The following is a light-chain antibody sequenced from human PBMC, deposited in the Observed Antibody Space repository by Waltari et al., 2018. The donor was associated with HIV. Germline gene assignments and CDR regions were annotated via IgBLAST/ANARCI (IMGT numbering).Light chain of an antibody. CDR1: QTISTY. V-gene: IGKV1-39*01. Sequence: DIQMTQSPSSLSASVGDTVTITCRASQTISTYLNWYQLKPGNAPRVLIYAASSLQIGAPSRFSGSGSGTDFTLTITNIQPEDIGTYYCQQSSTIPLTFGGGTTVDIK. CDR3: QQSSTIPLT. CDR2: AAS. J-gene: IGKJ4*01.